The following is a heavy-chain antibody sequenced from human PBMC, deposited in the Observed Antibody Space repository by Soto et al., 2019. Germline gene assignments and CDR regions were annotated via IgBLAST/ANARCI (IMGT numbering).Heavy chain of an antibody. J-gene: IGHJ4*02. D-gene: IGHD3-10*01. CDR2: VYSSGTT. CDR1: GGSITSYW. Sequence: LSLTCSVSGGSITSYWWSWIRQPAGKGLEWIGRVYSSGTTDYNPSLNSRATLSVETSKNQFSLKLSSVTAADTAVYYCARDIGSYAYGEGYWGQGXQVTVYS. CDR3: ARDIGSYAYGEGY. V-gene: IGHV4-4*07.